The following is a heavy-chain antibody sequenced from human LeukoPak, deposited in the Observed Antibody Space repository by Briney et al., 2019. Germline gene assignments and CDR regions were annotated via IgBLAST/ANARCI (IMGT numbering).Heavy chain of an antibody. Sequence: SETLSLTCAVYGGSFSGYYWSWIRQPPGKGLEWIGEINYSGSTNYNLSLKSRVTISVDTSKNQFSLKLSSVTAADTAVYYCARGGGLVAATPYYFDYWGQGTLVTVSS. D-gene: IGHD2-15*01. CDR3: ARGGGLVAATPYYFDY. CDR2: INYSGST. J-gene: IGHJ4*02. V-gene: IGHV4-34*01. CDR1: GGSFSGYY.